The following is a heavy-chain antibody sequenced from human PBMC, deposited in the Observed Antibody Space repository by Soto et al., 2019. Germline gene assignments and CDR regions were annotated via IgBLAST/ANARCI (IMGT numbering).Heavy chain of an antibody. CDR2: ISYDGSNK. V-gene: IGHV3-30*18. D-gene: IGHD2-2*03. Sequence: QVQLVESGGGVVQPGRSLRLSCAASGFTFSSYGMHWVRQAPGQGLEWVAVISYDGSNKYYADSVKGRFTISRENSKNTLYLQMNSLRAEDTAVYYWAKEVGIVVPDSRYYYYCMDVWGQGTTVTVSS. CDR3: AKEVGIVVPDSRYYYYCMDV. J-gene: IGHJ6*02. CDR1: GFTFSSYG.